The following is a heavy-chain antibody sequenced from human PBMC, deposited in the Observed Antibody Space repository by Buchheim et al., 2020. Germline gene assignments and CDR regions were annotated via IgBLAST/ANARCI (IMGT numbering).Heavy chain of an antibody. D-gene: IGHD1-26*01. V-gene: IGHV4-59*01. CDR1: GGAITSYY. CDR3: ARVHSGTFGYFDS. J-gene: IGHJ4*02. Sequence: QVQLQESGPGPVKPSETLSLTCTVSGGAITSYYWSWIRQPPGKGLEWIGNVDDSGSTNYNPSLKSRVTISLDTSKNKFSLRVSSVTAADTAVYYCARVHSGTFGYFDSWGQGTL. CDR2: VDDSGST.